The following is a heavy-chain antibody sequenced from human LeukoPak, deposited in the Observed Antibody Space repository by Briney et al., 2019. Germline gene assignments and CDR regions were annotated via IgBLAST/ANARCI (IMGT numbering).Heavy chain of an antibody. D-gene: IGHD6-13*01. J-gene: IGHJ4*02. V-gene: IGHV4-34*01. Sequence: PSGTLTLTCAVYGGSFSGYYWSWIRQPPGKGLEWIGEINHSGSTNYNPSLKSRVTISVDTSKNQFSLKLSSVTAADTAVYYCARGRGAADPDYWGQGTLVTVSS. CDR3: ARGRGAADPDY. CDR1: GGSFSGYY. CDR2: INHSGST.